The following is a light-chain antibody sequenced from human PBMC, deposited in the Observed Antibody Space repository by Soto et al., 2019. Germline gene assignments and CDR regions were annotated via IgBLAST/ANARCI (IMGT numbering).Light chain of an antibody. J-gene: IGLJ1*01. CDR1: SXDVGGYNY. CDR3: CSYTSSSTYV. V-gene: IGLV2-14*03. CDR2: DVS. Sequence: QSVLTQPASVSGSPGQSITVSCTGTSXDVGGYNYVSWYQQHPGKAPQLMIYDVSYRPSGVSDRFSGSKSGNAASLTISGLQAEDEADYYCCSYTSSSTYVFGTGTKVTVL.